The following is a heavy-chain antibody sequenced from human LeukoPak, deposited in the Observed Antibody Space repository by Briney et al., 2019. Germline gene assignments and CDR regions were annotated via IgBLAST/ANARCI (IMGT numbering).Heavy chain of an antibody. V-gene: IGHV4-39*01. D-gene: IGHD1-26*01. J-gene: IGHJ4*02. CDR3: ARAPAGWRGGSYLFDY. CDR1: GGSISSSSYY. Sequence: SETLSLTCTVSGGSISSSSYYWGWIRQPPGKGLEWIGSIYYSGSTYYNPSLKSRVTISVDTSKNQFSLKLSSVTAADTAVYYCARAPAGWRGGSYLFDYWGQGTLVTVSS. CDR2: IYYSGST.